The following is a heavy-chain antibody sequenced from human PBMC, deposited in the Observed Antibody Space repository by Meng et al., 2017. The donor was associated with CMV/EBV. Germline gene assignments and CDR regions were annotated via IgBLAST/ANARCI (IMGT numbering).Heavy chain of an antibody. J-gene: IGHJ3*02. CDR2: IYSDRTT. CDR3: ARGEIFDI. Sequence: MRLSWAASGFTVSTNYMDWVRQAPGKGLEWVSVIYSDRTTHYADSVRGRFTISRDNSKNTLYLQMSSLRAEDTAVYYCARGEIFDIWGQGTMVTVSS. CDR1: GFTVSTNY. V-gene: IGHV3-53*01. D-gene: IGHD1-26*01.